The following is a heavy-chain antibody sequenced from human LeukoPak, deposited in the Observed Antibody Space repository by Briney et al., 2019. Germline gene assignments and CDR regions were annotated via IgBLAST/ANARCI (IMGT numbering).Heavy chain of an antibody. CDR3: ATDDVATGTKTALGY. Sequence: SVKVSCKASGFTFTSSAVQWVRQARGQGLEWIGWIVVGSGNTNYAQKFQERVTINRDMSTSTAYMELSSLRSEDTAVYYCATDDVATGTKTALGYWGQGTLVTVSS. CDR1: GFTFTSSA. D-gene: IGHD1-1*01. CDR2: IVVGSGNT. J-gene: IGHJ4*02. V-gene: IGHV1-58*01.